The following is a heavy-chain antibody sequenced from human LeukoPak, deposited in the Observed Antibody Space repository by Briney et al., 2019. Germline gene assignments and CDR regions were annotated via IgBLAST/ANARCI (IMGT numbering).Heavy chain of an antibody. V-gene: IGHV4-4*07. CDR3: ARDGWCSGGSCYSTRAFDI. CDR2: IYTSGST. J-gene: IGHJ3*02. CDR1: GGSISSYY. Sequence: PSETLSLTCTVSGGSISSYYWSWIRQPAGKGLEWIGRIYTSGSTNYNPSLKSRVTMSVDTSKNQFSLKLSSVTAADTAVCYCARDGWCSGGSCYSTRAFDIWGQGTMVTVSS. D-gene: IGHD2-15*01.